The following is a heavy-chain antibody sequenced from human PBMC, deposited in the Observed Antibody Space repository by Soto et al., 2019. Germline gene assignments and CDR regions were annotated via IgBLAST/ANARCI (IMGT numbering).Heavy chain of an antibody. Sequence: SETLSLTCAVYGGSFSCYYWIWIRQPPGKGLEWIGEINHSGSTNYNPSLKSRVTISVDTSKNQFSLKLSSVTAADTAVYYCARAISPDSSSAPYFDYWGQGTLVTVPQ. CDR3: ARAISPDSSSAPYFDY. V-gene: IGHV4-34*01. J-gene: IGHJ4*02. D-gene: IGHD6-6*01. CDR2: INHSGST. CDR1: GGSFSCYY.